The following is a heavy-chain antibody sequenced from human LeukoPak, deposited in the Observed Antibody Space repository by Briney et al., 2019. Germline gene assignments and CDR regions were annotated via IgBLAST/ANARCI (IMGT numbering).Heavy chain of an antibody. CDR3: ARDAYCSSTSCPGEYNWFDP. D-gene: IGHD2-2*01. Sequence: GGSLRLSCAASGFTFSSYWMHWVRQAPGKGLVWVSRINSDGSSTSCADSVKGRFTISRDNAKNTLYLQMNSLRAEDTAVYYCARDAYCSSTSCPGEYNWFDPWGQGTLVTVSS. CDR2: INSDGSST. CDR1: GFTFSSYW. J-gene: IGHJ5*02. V-gene: IGHV3-74*01.